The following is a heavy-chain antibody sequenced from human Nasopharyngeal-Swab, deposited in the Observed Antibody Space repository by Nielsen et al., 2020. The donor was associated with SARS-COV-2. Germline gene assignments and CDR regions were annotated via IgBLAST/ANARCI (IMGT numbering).Heavy chain of an antibody. Sequence: VRQMPGKGLEWVAVIWYDGSNKYYADSVKGRFTISRDNSKNTLYLQMNSLRAEDTAVYYCARDRITFGGVIVKGDAFVIWGQGTMVTVSS. V-gene: IGHV3-33*01. D-gene: IGHD3-16*02. CDR3: ARDRITFGGVIVKGDAFVI. J-gene: IGHJ3*02. CDR2: IWYDGSNK.